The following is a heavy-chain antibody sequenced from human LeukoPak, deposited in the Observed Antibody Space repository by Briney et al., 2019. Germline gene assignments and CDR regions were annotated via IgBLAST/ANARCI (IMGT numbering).Heavy chain of an antibody. CDR1: GFSFDVHA. J-gene: IGHJ4*02. D-gene: IGHD3-16*01. CDR3: AKDWTSHNGVYDCLDF. V-gene: IGHV3-23*01. CDR2: IGGPAET. Sequence: GGSLRLSCAASGFSFDVHAMTWVRQAPGMGPEWVATIGGPAETFYADSVRGRFTISRDNSRYTLYLQMNRLRAEDSALYYCAKDWTSHNGVYDCLDFWGQGTQVTVSS.